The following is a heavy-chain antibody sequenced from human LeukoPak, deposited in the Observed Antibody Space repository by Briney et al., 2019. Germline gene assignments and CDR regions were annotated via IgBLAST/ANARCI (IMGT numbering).Heavy chain of an antibody. D-gene: IGHD4-17*01. CDR1: GFTFSTYA. V-gene: IGHV3-7*01. J-gene: IGHJ6*02. CDR2: IKQDGSEK. CDR3: ARDYGDYVWGIYGMDV. Sequence: GGSLRLSCAASGFTFSTYAINWVRQAPGKGLEWVANIKQDGSEKYYVDSVKGRFTISRDNAKNSLYLQMNSLRAEDTAVYYCARDYGDYVWGIYGMDVWGQGTTVTVSS.